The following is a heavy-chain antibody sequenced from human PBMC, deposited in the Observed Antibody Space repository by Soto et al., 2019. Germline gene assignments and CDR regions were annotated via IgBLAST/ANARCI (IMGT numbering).Heavy chain of an antibody. D-gene: IGHD1-7*01. CDR2: SSATGAGT. CDR1: GFTFSSYG. Sequence: LRLSCAASGFTFSSYGMTWVRQAPGKGLEWVSFSSATGAGTYYADSVKGRFTISRDNSKNTLYLQMTSLRADDTAVYYCAKDRRAGGNYGFYSDFWGQGALATVSS. J-gene: IGHJ4*02. CDR3: AKDRRAGGNYGFYSDF. V-gene: IGHV3-23*01.